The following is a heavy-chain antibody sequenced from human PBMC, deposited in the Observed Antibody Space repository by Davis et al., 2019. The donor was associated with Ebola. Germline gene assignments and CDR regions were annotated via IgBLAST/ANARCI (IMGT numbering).Heavy chain of an antibody. V-gene: IGHV3-23*01. D-gene: IGHD1-1*01. CDR1: GFSFSSYW. J-gene: IGHJ5*02. Sequence: GGSLRLSCGASGFSFSSYWMHWVRQAPGKGLEWVSTLGTSADTYYADSVKGRFTISRDNSKNTLYLQMNSLKSEETARYFCTRQVPGTGTTDRWGQGTLVTVSS. CDR2: LGTSADT. CDR3: TRQVPGTGTTDR.